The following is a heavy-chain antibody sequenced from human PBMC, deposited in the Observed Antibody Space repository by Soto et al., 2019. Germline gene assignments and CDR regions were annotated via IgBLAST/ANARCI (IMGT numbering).Heavy chain of an antibody. Sequence: QLQLQESGPGLVKPSETLSLTCTVSGGSISSSSYYWGWIRQPPGKGLEWIGSIYYSGSTYYNPSLKSRVTISVDTSKNQFSLKLSSVTAADTAVYYCARQIEVPAAIRTFDYWGQGTLVTVSS. CDR2: IYYSGST. V-gene: IGHV4-39*01. CDR3: ARQIEVPAAIRTFDY. CDR1: GGSISSSSYY. D-gene: IGHD2-2*01. J-gene: IGHJ4*02.